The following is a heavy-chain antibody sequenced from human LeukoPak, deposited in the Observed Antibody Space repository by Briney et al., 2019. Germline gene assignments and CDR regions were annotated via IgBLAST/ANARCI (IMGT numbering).Heavy chain of an antibody. V-gene: IGHV3-23*01. J-gene: IGHJ4*02. CDR2: ISDRGSGT. D-gene: IGHD1-26*01. CDR3: AKDRSSGNYEFDY. Sequence: GGSLRLSCAASGFTLSSYAMTWVRQAPGKGLECVSIISDRGSGTYYADSVKGRFTISRDNSKNTLYLQLNSLRVEDTAVYYCAKDRSSGNYEFDYWGQGTLVTVS. CDR1: GFTLSSYA.